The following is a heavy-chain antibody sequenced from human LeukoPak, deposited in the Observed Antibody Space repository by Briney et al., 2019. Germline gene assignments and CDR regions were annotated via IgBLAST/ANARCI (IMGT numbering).Heavy chain of an antibody. CDR1: GGSFSGYY. Sequence: SETLSLTCAVYGGSFSGYYWSWIRQPPGKGLEWIGEINHSGSTNYNPSLKSRVTISVDTSKNQFSLKLSSVTAADTAVYYCVRAVYAAAGRYYYYGMDVWGKGTTVTVSS. D-gene: IGHD6-13*01. V-gene: IGHV4-34*01. CDR3: VRAVYAAAGRYYYYGMDV. J-gene: IGHJ6*04. CDR2: INHSGST.